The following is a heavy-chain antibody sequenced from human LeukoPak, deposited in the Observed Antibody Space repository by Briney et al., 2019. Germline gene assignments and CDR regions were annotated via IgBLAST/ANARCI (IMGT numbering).Heavy chain of an antibody. CDR1: GFTFSNYG. Sequence: GRSLRLSCATSGFTFSNYGMHWVRQAPGKGLEWVGFIRSKGYGGTTEYAASVKGRFTLSRDDSKSSVYLQMSSLKTEDTAVYYCTRVRSGNDFDNWGQGTLVTVSS. D-gene: IGHD3-10*01. V-gene: IGHV3-49*04. J-gene: IGHJ4*02. CDR3: TRVRSGNDFDN. CDR2: IRSKGYGGTT.